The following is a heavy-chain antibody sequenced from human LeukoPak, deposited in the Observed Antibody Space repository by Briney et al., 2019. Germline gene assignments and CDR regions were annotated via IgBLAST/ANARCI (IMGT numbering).Heavy chain of an antibody. D-gene: IGHD3-22*01. CDR3: ARVPKYYYDSSGYYRPGYYYYMDV. V-gene: IGHV4-34*01. Sequence: SETLSLTCTVSGGSISSYYWSWIRQPPGKGLEWIGEINHSGSTNYNPSLKSRVTMSVDTSKNQFSLKLSSVTAADTAVYYCARVPKYYYDSSGYYRPGYYYYMDVWGKGTTVTISS. CDR2: INHSGST. J-gene: IGHJ6*03. CDR1: GGSISSYY.